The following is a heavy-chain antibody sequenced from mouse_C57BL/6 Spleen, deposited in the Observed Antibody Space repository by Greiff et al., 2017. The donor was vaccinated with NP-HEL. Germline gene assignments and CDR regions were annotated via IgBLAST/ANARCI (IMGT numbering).Heavy chain of an antibody. CDR3: AKGDYGNRNWDYFDY. Sequence: VRLQQSGPGLVQPSQSLSITCTVSGFSLTSYGVHWVRQSPGKGLEWLGVIWRGGSTDYNAAFMSRLSITKDNSKSQVFFKMNSLQADDTAIYYCAKGDYGNRNWDYFDYWGQGTTLTVSS. D-gene: IGHD2-1*01. CDR2: IWRGGST. V-gene: IGHV2-5*01. J-gene: IGHJ2*01. CDR1: GFSLTSYG.